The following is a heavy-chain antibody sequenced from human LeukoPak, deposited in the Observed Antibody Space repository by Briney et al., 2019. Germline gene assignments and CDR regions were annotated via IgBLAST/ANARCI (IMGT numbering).Heavy chain of an antibody. CDR2: ISGRGGGT. Sequence: GGSLRLSCAASGFTFSSYGMNGVRQAPGKGLEWVSSISGRGGGTYYAGSVKGRFTISRDNSKNTLYLQMSSLRAEGSAVYYCAKLDTHTTHWGQGTLVTVSS. D-gene: IGHD5-18*01. J-gene: IGHJ4*02. CDR1: GFTFSSYG. V-gene: IGHV3-23*01. CDR3: AKLDTHTTH.